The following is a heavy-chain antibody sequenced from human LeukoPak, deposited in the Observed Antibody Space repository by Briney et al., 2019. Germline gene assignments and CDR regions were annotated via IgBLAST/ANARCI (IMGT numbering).Heavy chain of an antibody. D-gene: IGHD3-10*01. CDR3: AKEGYYGSGSYYMDV. CDR2: IWYDGSNK. CDR1: GFTFSSYG. J-gene: IGHJ6*03. Sequence: PGGSLRLSCAASGFTFSSYGMHCARQAPGRGLEWVAVIWYDGSNKYYAASVKGRLTISRDNSKNTLYLQMNSLRAEDTAVYYCAKEGYYGSGSYYMDVWGKGTTVTVSS. V-gene: IGHV3-33*06.